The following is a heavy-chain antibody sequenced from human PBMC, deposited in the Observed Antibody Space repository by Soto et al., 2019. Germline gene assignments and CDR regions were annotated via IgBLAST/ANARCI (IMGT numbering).Heavy chain of an antibody. CDR2: IYHSGST. V-gene: IGHV4-4*02. D-gene: IGHD3-10*01. J-gene: IGHJ5*02. Sequence: PSETLCLTCAVSGGSISSSNWWSWVRQPPGKGLEWIGEIYHSGSTNYNPSLKSRVTISVDKSKNQFSLKLSSVTAADTAVYYCARTPLWFGDPLNWFDPWGQGTLVTVSS. CDR1: GGSISSSNW. CDR3: ARTPLWFGDPLNWFDP.